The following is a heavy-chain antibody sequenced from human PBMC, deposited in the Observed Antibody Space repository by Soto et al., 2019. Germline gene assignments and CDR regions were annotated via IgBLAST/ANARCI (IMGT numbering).Heavy chain of an antibody. CDR2: LSYSGSP. D-gene: IGHD2-2*01. V-gene: IGHV4-31*03. CDR3: ARDRGCISNSCFSPGGMDV. Sequence: SETLSRTCTVAGGSISSGRYHWSWIRQHPGKGLEWIGFLSYSGSPYYNPSLRSRVTMSQDPSRNQFSLRLSSVTAADTAVYYCARDRGCISNSCFSPGGMDVWGQGTTVTVSS. CDR1: GGSISSGRYH. J-gene: IGHJ6*02.